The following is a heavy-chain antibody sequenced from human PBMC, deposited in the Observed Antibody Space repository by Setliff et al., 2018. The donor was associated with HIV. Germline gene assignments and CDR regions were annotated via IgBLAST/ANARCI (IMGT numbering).Heavy chain of an antibody. CDR2: VYHSGTT. Sequence: SETLSLTCAVSGYSISTAYYWGWIRQPPGKGLEWIGSVYHSGTTYYNPSLKSRVTISVDMSNNQISLKLTSVTAADTAVYYCTIPASSLAPNWGRGTQVTVSS. J-gene: IGHJ4*02. CDR1: GYSISTAYY. V-gene: IGHV4-38-2*01. CDR3: TIPASSLAPN.